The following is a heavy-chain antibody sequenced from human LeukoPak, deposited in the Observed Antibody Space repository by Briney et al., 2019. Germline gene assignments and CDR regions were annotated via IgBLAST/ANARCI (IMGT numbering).Heavy chain of an antibody. J-gene: IGHJ3*02. V-gene: IGHV5-10-1*01. CDR2: IDPTGSYT. CDR1: GYTFINYW. CDR3: ARLLTGDDAFDI. D-gene: IGHD7-27*01. Sequence: GESLRISCQGSGYTFINYWISWVRQMPGKGLEWVGRIDPTGSYTNYSPSFQGHVSISADKSISTAYLQWSSLKGSDTAMYYCARLLTGDDAFDIWGQGTMVTVSS.